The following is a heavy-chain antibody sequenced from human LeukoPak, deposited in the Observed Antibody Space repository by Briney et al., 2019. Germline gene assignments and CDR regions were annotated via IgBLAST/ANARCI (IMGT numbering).Heavy chain of an antibody. CDR3: ARHFFGRTGGYGDPRDAFDI. V-gene: IGHV4-59*08. J-gene: IGHJ3*02. Sequence: PSETLSLTCTVSGGSISSYYWSWIRQPPGKGLEWIGYIYYSGSTNYNPSLKSRVTISVDTSKNQFSLKLSSVTAADTAVYYCARHFFGRTGGYGDPRDAFDIWGQGTMVTVSS. CDR2: IYYSGST. CDR1: GGSISSYY. D-gene: IGHD4-17*01.